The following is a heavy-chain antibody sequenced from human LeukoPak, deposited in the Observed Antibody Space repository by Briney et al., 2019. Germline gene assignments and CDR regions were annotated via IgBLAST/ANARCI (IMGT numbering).Heavy chain of an antibody. V-gene: IGHV3-30-3*01. CDR1: GFTFSSYA. CDR3: AREVTHYSDNSGYFDY. J-gene: IGHJ4*02. D-gene: IGHD3-22*01. CDR2: ISYDGSNK. Sequence: PGGSLRLSCAASGFTFSSYAMSWVRQAPGKGLEWVTVISYDGSNKYYADSVKGRFTISRDNSKNTVYLQMNSLRAEDTAVYFCAREVTHYSDNSGYFDYWGQGTQVTVSS.